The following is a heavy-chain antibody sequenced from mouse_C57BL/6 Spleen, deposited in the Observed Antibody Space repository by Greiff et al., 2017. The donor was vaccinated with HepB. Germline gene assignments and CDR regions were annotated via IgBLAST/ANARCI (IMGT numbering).Heavy chain of an antibody. CDR1: GYSFTDYN. CDR2: INPNYGTT. J-gene: IGHJ2*01. V-gene: IGHV1-39*01. CDR3: ARNIYYGNYDYFDY. D-gene: IGHD2-1*01. Sequence: EVQLQQSGPELVKPGASVKISCKASGYSFTDYNMNWVKQSNGKSLEWIGVINPNYGTTSYNQKFKGKATLTVDQSSSTAYMQLNSLTSEDSAVYYSARNIYYGNYDYFDYWGQGTTLTVSS.